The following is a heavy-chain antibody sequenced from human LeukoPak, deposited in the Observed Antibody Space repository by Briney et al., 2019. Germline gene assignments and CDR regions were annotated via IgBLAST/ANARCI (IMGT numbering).Heavy chain of an antibody. J-gene: IGHJ5*02. CDR1: GGSISSYY. Sequence: HSETLSLTCTVSGGSISSYYWSWIRQPPGKGLEWIGYIYYSGSTNYNPSLKSRVTISVDTSKNQFSLKLSSVTAADTAVYYCARVVATIANWFDPWGQGTLVTVPS. CDR2: IYYSGST. CDR3: ARVVATIANWFDP. V-gene: IGHV4-59*01. D-gene: IGHD5-12*01.